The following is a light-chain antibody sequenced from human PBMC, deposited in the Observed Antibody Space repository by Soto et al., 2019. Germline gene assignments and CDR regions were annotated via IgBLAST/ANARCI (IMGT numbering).Light chain of an antibody. CDR1: SSDIGAYNV. J-gene: IGLJ2*01. CDR2: EVT. Sequence: QSVLTQPASVSGSPGQSITISCAGTSSDIGAYNVVSWYQQHPGKAPKLMIYEVTIRPSGVSNRFSGSKSGNTASLTISGLQAEDDADEYCRSFASSSTLVLFGGGTKVTVL. V-gene: IGLV2-14*01. CDR3: RSFASSSTLVL.